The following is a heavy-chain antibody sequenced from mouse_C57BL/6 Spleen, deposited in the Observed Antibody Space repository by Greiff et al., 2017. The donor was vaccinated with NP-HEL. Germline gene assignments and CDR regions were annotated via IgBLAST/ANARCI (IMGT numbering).Heavy chain of an antibody. Sequence: LEESGPELVKPGASVKISCKASGYAFSSSWMNWVKQRPGKGLEWIGRIYPGDGDTNYNGKFKGKATLTADKSSSTAYMQLSSLTSEDSAVYFCARDALGAMDYWGQGTSVTVSS. CDR3: ARDALGAMDY. CDR1: GYAFSSSW. V-gene: IGHV1-82*01. D-gene: IGHD4-1*01. J-gene: IGHJ4*01. CDR2: IYPGDGDT.